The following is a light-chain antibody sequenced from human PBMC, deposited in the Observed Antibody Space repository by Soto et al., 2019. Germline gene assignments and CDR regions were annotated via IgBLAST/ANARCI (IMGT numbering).Light chain of an antibody. CDR2: DAS. CDR3: QQYSTSSWT. J-gene: IGKJ1*01. CDR1: QSIGDW. V-gene: IGKV1-5*01. Sequence: DMQMTQSPSTLSASVGARVTITCRASQSIGDWLAWYQQKPGKAPKLLIYDASILQSGVPSRFSGSGSGTEFTIAISSLQPDDLATYYCQQYSTSSWTFGQGTKV.